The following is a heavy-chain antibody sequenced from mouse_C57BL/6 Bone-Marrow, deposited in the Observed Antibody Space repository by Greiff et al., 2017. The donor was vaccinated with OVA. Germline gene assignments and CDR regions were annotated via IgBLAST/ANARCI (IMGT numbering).Heavy chain of an antibody. CDR3: TTPYCSLFDY. D-gene: IGHD2-12*01. CDR1: GFNIKDDY. CDR2: IDPENGTT. J-gene: IGHJ2*01. Sequence: EVQLQQSGAELVRPGASVKLSCTASGFNIKDDYMHWVKQRPEQGLEWIGRIDPENGTTDYAAKFQGKATMTADTSSNTAYLQRSSLTSEDTAVYYCTTPYCSLFDYWGQGTTLTVSS. V-gene: IGHV14-1*01.